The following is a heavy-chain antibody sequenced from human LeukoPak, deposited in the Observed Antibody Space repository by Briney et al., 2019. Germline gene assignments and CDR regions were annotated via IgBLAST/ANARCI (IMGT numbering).Heavy chain of an antibody. CDR2: IYYSGST. Sequence: SETLSLTCTVSGGSISSYYWSWIRQPPGKGLEWIGYIYYSGSTNYNPSLKSRVTISVDTSKNQFSLKLSSVTAADTAVYYCARSNTSAAFDIWGQGTMVTVSS. D-gene: IGHD3-3*01. CDR3: ARSNTSAAFDI. J-gene: IGHJ3*02. CDR1: GGSISSYY. V-gene: IGHV4-59*01.